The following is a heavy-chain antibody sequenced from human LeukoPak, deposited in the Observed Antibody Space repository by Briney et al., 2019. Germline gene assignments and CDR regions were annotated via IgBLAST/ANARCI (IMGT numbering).Heavy chain of an antibody. CDR2: IYYSGST. CDR3: ARCGAQLNWFDP. J-gene: IGHJ5*02. Sequence: PSETLSLTCTVSGGFISSYYWSWIRQPPGKGLEWIGYIYYSGSTYYNPSLKSRVTISVDTSKNQFSLKLNSVTAADSAVYYCARCGAQLNWFDPWGQGTLVTVSS. CDR1: GGFISSYY. D-gene: IGHD2-2*01. V-gene: IGHV4-59*08.